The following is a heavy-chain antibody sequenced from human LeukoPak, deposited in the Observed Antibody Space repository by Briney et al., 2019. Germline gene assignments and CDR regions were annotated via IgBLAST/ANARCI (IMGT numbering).Heavy chain of an antibody. V-gene: IGHV3-21*01. CDR3: ARAWGDWFDP. J-gene: IGHJ5*02. CDR1: GFTFSSYS. CDR2: ISSSSSYI. Sequence: GGSLRLSCAASGFTFSSYSMNWVRQAPGKGREWVSSISSSSSYIYYADSVKGRFTISRDNAKNSLYLQMNSLRAEDTAVYYCARAWGDWFDPWGQGTLVTVSS. D-gene: IGHD3-16*01.